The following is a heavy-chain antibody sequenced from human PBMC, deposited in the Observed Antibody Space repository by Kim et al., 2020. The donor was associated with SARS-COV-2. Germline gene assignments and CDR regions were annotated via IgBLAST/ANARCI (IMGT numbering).Heavy chain of an antibody. CDR3: ARFGGYFDWLLYLAFDI. D-gene: IGHD3-9*01. V-gene: IGHV1-8*01. Sequence: FQGRVTMTRNTSISTAYMELSSLRSEDTAVYYCARFGGYFDWLLYLAFDIWGQGTMVTVSS. J-gene: IGHJ3*02.